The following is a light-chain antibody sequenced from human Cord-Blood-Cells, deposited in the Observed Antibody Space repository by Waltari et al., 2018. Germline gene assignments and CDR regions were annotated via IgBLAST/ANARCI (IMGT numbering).Light chain of an antibody. CDR3: CPNAGSSTFVV. CDR2: EGS. Sequence: QSALTQPASVSGSPGQSITISCTGTSSDVGSYNLVSWYQQHPGKAPKLMIYEGSKRPSGVSNRFSWSKSGNTASLTISGLQAEDEADYYCCPNAGSSTFVVFGGGTKLTV. CDR1: SSDVGSYNL. V-gene: IGLV2-23*03. J-gene: IGLJ2*01.